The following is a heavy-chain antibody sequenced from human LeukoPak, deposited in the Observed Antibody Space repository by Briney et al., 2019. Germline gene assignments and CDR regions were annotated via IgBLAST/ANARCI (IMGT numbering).Heavy chain of an antibody. D-gene: IGHD1-26*01. CDR3: ARDPGGGSRSAGEDNWFDP. V-gene: IGHV4-39*07. CDR1: GGSISSSSYY. J-gene: IGHJ5*02. CDR2: IYYSGST. Sequence: SETLSLTCTVSGGSISSSSYYWGWIRQPPGKGLEWIGGIYYSGSTYYNPSLKSRVTISVDTSKNQFSLKLSSVAAADTAVYYCARDPGGGSRSAGEDNWFDPWGQGTLVTVSS.